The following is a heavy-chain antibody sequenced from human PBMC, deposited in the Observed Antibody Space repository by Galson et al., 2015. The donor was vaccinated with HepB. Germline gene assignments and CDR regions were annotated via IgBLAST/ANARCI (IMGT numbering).Heavy chain of an antibody. CDR1: GFTFSSYA. V-gene: IGHV3-30*04. J-gene: IGHJ4*02. Sequence: SLRLSCAASGFTFSSYAMHWVRQAPGKELEWVAVISYDGSNKYYADSVKGRFTISRDNSKNTLYLQMNSLRAEDTAVYYCARLGTDYGGNSRRGAGDDYWGQGTLVTVSS. D-gene: IGHD4-23*01. CDR3: ARLGTDYGGNSRRGAGDDY. CDR2: ISYDGSNK.